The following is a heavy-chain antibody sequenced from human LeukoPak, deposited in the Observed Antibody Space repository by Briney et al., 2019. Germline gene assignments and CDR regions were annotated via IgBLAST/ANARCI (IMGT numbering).Heavy chain of an antibody. CDR3: ARDGWNVFFDY. J-gene: IGHJ4*02. CDR1: GFTFSSYA. V-gene: IGHV3-23*01. D-gene: IGHD1-1*01. CDR2: VSGGGGTT. Sequence: GGSLRLSCAASGFTFSSYAMSWVRQAPGKGLEWVSSVSGGGGTTHHVDSVKGRFTISRDNYKSTLYLQMNSLGAGDTAVYYCARDGWNVFFDYWGQGALVSVSS.